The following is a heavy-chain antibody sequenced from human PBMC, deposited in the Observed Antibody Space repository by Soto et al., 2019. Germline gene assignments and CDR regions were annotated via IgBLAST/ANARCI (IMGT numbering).Heavy chain of an antibody. V-gene: IGHV1-18*01. Sequence: QVQLVQSGAEVKKPGASVKVSCKASGYSFTSYGISWVRQAPGQGLEWMGWISAYNGNTNYAQKLQGRVTMNTDTSTSTAYMELRSVGSDDTAVYYCARDNGFGESDVWGQGTTVTVSS. CDR3: ARDNGFGESDV. D-gene: IGHD3-10*01. CDR2: ISAYNGNT. CDR1: GYSFTSYG. J-gene: IGHJ6*02.